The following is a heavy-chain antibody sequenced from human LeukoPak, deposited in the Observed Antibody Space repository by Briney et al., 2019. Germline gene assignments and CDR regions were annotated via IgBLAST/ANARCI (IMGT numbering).Heavy chain of an antibody. J-gene: IGHJ4*02. D-gene: IGHD6-19*01. V-gene: IGHV3-64D*06. Sequence: PGGSLRLSCSASGFTLSSYAMHWVRQAPGKGLEYVSAISSNGGSTYYADSVKGRFTISRDNSKNTLYLQMSSLRAEDTAVYYCVKDQRIAVAAYYFDYWGQGTLVTVSS. CDR1: GFTLSSYA. CDR3: VKDQRIAVAAYYFDY. CDR2: ISSNGGST.